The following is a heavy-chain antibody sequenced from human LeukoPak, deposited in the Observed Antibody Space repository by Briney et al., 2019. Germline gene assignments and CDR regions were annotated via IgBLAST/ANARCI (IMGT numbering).Heavy chain of an antibody. CDR3: AREWQQLVPRYFDL. V-gene: IGHV4-59*01. CDR2: IYYSGST. Sequence: SETLSLTCTVSGGSISTYYWSWIRQPPGKGLEWIGYIYYSGSTNYNPSLKSRVTISIDTSKNQFSLRLSSVTAADTAVYYCAREWQQLVPRYFDLWGRGTLVTASS. D-gene: IGHD6-13*01. J-gene: IGHJ2*01. CDR1: GGSISTYY.